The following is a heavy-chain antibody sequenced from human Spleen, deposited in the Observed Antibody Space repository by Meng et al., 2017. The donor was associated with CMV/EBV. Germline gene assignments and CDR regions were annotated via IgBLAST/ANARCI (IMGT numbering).Heavy chain of an antibody. CDR3: ARNLRDYGDLDV. V-gene: IGHV3-7*01. CDR2: IKQDGGES. D-gene: IGHD4-17*01. CDR1: GFTFSNYW. Sequence: GESLKISCVASGFTFSNYWLNWVRQAPGKGLEWVANIKQDGGESYYADSVKGRFTISRDNAKNSLYLQMNSLRAEDTAVYYCARNLRDYGDLDVWGQGTTVTVSS. J-gene: IGHJ6*02.